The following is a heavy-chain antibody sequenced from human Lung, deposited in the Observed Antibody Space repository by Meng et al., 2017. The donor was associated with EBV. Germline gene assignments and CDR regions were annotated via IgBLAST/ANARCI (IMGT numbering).Heavy chain of an antibody. J-gene: IGHJ4*02. V-gene: IGHV1-8*01. CDR2: MNPNRGTT. CDR1: GYTFTSYD. D-gene: IGHD6-19*01. Sequence: QVQLVQSGAEVKKPGASVKVSCKASGYTFTSYDINWVQQGTGQGLEWMGWMNPNRGTTGYAQKFQGRVTMTRNISKSTAYMDLSSLRSEDTAVYYCATGVADFEYWGQGTLVTVSS. CDR3: ATGVADFEY.